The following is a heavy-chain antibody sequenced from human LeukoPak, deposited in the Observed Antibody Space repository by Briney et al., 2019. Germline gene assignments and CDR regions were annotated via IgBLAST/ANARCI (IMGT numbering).Heavy chain of an antibody. CDR3: ASAKYDIGGYFPLDY. V-gene: IGHV1-46*01. Sequence: ASVTVSCKASGYSFSTYYIHWVRQAPGQGLEWMALINPSDRSAGYAQKFQGRVTLTRDTSTSTVYMELSSLRSEDTAVYYCASAKYDIGGYFPLDYWGQGTLVTVSS. CDR1: GYSFSTYY. CDR2: INPSDRSA. D-gene: IGHD3-22*01. J-gene: IGHJ4*02.